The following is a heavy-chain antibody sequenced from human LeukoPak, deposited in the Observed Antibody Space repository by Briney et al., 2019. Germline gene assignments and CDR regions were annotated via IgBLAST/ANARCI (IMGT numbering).Heavy chain of an antibody. V-gene: IGHV5-51*01. CDR1: GYSFTSYW. Sequence: GESLKISCKGSGYSFTSYWIGWVRQMPGKGLEWMGIIYPGDSDTRYSPSFQGQVTISADKSISTAYLQWSSLKASDTAMYYCARQGRGGYYGSGSYLGYYYYMDVWGKGTTVTISS. D-gene: IGHD3-10*01. J-gene: IGHJ6*03. CDR3: ARQGRGGYYGSGSYLGYYYYMDV. CDR2: IYPGDSDT.